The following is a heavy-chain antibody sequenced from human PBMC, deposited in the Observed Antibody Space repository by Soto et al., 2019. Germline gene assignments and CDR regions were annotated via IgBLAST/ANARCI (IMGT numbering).Heavy chain of an antibody. CDR3: ARGIDDNASFGMDV. D-gene: IGHD1-1*01. V-gene: IGHV3-7*01. CDR1: RFTFSSYW. Sequence: DVRLVESGGGLVQPGGSLRLSCAASRFTFSSYWMSWVRQAPGRGLEWVANIKEDGSDKYYADSVKGRFTISRDNAKKSLYVQMNSLRVEDTAVYYCARGIDDNASFGMDVWGQGTPVTVSS. J-gene: IGHJ6*02. CDR2: IKEDGSDK.